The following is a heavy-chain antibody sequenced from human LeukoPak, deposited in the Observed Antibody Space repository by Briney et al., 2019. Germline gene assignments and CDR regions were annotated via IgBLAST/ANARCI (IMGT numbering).Heavy chain of an antibody. CDR1: GLTFSSYG. Sequence: PGRSLRLSCAASGLTFSSYGMHWVRQAPGKGLEWVAVISYDGSNKYYADSVKGRFTISRDNSKNTLYLQMNSLRAEDTAVYYCAKESRDGCNYGYYYGMDVWGQGTTVTVSS. J-gene: IGHJ6*02. V-gene: IGHV3-30*18. CDR3: AKESRDGCNYGYYYGMDV. CDR2: ISYDGSNK. D-gene: IGHD5-24*01.